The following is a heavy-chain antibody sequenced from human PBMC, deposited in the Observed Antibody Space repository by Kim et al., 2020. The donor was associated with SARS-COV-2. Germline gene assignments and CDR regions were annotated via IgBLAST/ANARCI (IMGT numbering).Heavy chain of an antibody. J-gene: IGHJ4*02. CDR1: GFTVSSNY. CDR2: IYSGGST. D-gene: IGHD3-22*01. V-gene: IGHV3-66*01. CDR3: ARVPYYYDRSIQIH. Sequence: GGSLRLSCAASGFTVSSNYMSWVRQAPGKGLEWVSVIYSGGSTYYADSVKGRFTISRDNSKNTLYLQMNSLRAEDTAVYYCARVPYYYDRSIQIHWGQGTLVTVSS.